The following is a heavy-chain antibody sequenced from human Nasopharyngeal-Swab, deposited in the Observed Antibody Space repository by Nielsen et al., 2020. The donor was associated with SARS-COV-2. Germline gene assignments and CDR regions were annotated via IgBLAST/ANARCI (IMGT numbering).Heavy chain of an antibody. D-gene: IGHD6-19*01. V-gene: IGHV3-33*01. CDR2: RWYDGGNK. Sequence: GESLKISCAASGFTFSSYGMHWVRQAPGKVLEWVAVRWYDGGNKYYADSVKGRFTISRDNSKNTLYLQMNSLRAEDTAVYYCARDMAVAGIHRGYWGQGTLVTVSS. CDR3: ARDMAVAGIHRGY. J-gene: IGHJ4*02. CDR1: GFTFSSYG.